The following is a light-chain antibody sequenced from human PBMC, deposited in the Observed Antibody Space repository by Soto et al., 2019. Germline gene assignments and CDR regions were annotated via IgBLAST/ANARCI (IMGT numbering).Light chain of an antibody. CDR3: QQYYNFWWT. V-gene: IGKV3-20*01. J-gene: IGKJ1*01. CDR1: QTIRKNL. CDR2: DAS. Sequence: EIVLTQSPGTLSLSPGERATLSCRASQTIRKNLLAWYQQKPGQAPRLLIHDASSRHTGIPDRFSGSGSVTDFTLTITGLQPEDFAMYYCQQYYNFWWTFGQGTKVEVK.